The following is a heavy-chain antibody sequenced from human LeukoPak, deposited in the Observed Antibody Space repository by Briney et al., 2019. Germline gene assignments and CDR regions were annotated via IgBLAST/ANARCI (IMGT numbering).Heavy chain of an antibody. CDR2: IYSGGST. J-gene: IGHJ1*01. Sequence: HPGRSLRLSCAASGFTVSSNYMSWVRQAPGKGLEWVSVIYSGGSTYYADSVKGRFTISRDNSKNTLYLQMNSLRAEDTAVYYCARVVGATAAEYFQHWGQGTLVTVSS. V-gene: IGHV3-53*01. CDR3: ARVVGATAAEYFQH. CDR1: GFTVSSNY. D-gene: IGHD1-26*01.